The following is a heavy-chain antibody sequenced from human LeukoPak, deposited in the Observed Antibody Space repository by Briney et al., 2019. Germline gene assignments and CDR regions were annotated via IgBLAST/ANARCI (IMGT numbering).Heavy chain of an antibody. CDR2: IHYSGST. Sequence: SETLSLTCTVSDGSISSSSYYWGWIRQPPGKGLEWIGSIHYSGSTIYNPSLKSRVTISVDTSKNQFSLRLTSVTAADTAVYYCARDYRNIVTATRNYFYMDVWGKGTTVTVSS. D-gene: IGHD2/OR15-2a*01. CDR3: ARDYRNIVTATRNYFYMDV. V-gene: IGHV4-39*07. CDR1: DGSISSSSYY. J-gene: IGHJ6*03.